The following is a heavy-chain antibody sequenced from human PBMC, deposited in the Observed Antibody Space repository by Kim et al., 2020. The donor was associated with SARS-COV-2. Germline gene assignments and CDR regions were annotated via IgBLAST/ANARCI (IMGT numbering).Heavy chain of an antibody. Sequence: SETPSLTCTVSGGSISSYYWSWIRQPPGKGLEWIGYIYYSGSTNYNPSLKSRVTISVDTSKNQFSLKLSSVTAADTAVYYCAIGGSAARGMYYYGMDVWGQGTTVTVSS. D-gene: IGHD2-2*01. J-gene: IGHJ6*02. CDR1: GGSISSYY. CDR2: IYYSGST. V-gene: IGHV4-59*01. CDR3: AIGGSAARGMYYYGMDV.